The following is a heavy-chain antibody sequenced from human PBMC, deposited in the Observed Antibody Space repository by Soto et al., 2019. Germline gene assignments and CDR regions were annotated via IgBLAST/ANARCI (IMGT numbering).Heavy chain of an antibody. CDR1: GYTFTSYA. CDR3: ARVGAYEDAFDI. V-gene: IGHV1-3*01. J-gene: IGHJ3*02. Sequence: ASVKVSCKASGYTFTSYAMHWVRQAPGQRLEWMGWINAGNGNTKYSQKFQGRVTITRDTSASTAYMELSSLRSEDTAVYYCARVGAYEDAFDIWGQGTMVTVS. CDR2: INAGNGNT. D-gene: IGHD3-10*01.